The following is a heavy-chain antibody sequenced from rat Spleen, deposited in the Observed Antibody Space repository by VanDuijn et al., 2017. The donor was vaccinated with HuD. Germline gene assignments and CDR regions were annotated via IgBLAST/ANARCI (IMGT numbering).Heavy chain of an antibody. J-gene: IGHJ2*01. CDR2: INYDGRST. CDR3: TSNNFDY. Sequence: EVQLVESDGGLVQPGRSLKLSCAASGFTFSDYYMAWVRQAPTKGLEWVATINYDGRSTYYPDSVKGRFTISRDNAKSTLYLQMDSLRSEDTATYYCTSNNFDYWGQGVVVTVSS. CDR1: GFTFSDYY. V-gene: IGHV5-29*01. D-gene: IGHD1-10*01.